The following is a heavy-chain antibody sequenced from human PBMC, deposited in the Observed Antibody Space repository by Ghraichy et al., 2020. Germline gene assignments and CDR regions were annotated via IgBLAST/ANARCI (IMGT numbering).Heavy chain of an antibody. V-gene: IGHV3-74*01. CDR3: VSDLIYVVAGASNY. Sequence: GGSLRLSCAASGFTLGTYWMHWVRQAPGKGPVWVSCINSDGSIKNYADSVKGRFTISRDNAKNTLFLQMNSLRAEDTAVYYCVSDLIYVVAGASNYWGQGSLVTVSS. D-gene: IGHD2-15*01. CDR1: GFTLGTYW. J-gene: IGHJ4*02. CDR2: INSDGSIK.